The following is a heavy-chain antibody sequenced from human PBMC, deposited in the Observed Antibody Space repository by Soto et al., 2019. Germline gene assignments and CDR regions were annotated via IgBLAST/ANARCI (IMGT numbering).Heavy chain of an antibody. V-gene: IGHV4-39*01. D-gene: IGHD1-26*01. CDR1: GGSISSSDYY. Sequence: PSETLSLTCTVSGGSISSSDYYWAWIRQPPGKGLEWIGSIYYAGITYYNPSLESRVIISVDTSRKQFSLKLSSVTATDTAVYYCARHGPMYSEKRFDDWGQRALVTVSS. CDR2: IYYAGIT. J-gene: IGHJ4*02. CDR3: ARHGPMYSEKRFDD.